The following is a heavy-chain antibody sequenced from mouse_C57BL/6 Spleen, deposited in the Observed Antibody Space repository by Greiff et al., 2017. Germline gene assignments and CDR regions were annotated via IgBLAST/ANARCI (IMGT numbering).Heavy chain of an antibody. CDR1: GYAFSSYW. CDR2: IYPGDGDT. CDR3: ARPNDYDGAYYFDY. Sequence: QVQLKQSGAELVKPGASVKISCKASGYAFSSYWMNWVKQRPGKGLEWIGQIYPGDGDTNYNGKFKGKATLTADKSSSTAYMQLSSLTSEDSAVYVCARPNDYDGAYYFDYWGQGTTLTVSS. V-gene: IGHV1-80*01. J-gene: IGHJ2*01. D-gene: IGHD2-4*01.